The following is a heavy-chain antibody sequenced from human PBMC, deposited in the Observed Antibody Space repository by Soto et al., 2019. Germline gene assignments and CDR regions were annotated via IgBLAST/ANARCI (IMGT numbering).Heavy chain of an antibody. D-gene: IGHD2-15*01. Sequence: EVQLVESGGGLVQPGGSLRLSCAASGFTFRSYWMHWVRQAPGKGLVWVSRINSDGSSTSYADSVKGRFTISRDNAKNTLYLQMISLRAEDTAVYYCVRTSLVVAAATREDYWGQGTLVTVSS. J-gene: IGHJ4*02. CDR1: GFTFRSYW. CDR3: VRTSLVVAAATREDY. V-gene: IGHV3-74*01. CDR2: INSDGSST.